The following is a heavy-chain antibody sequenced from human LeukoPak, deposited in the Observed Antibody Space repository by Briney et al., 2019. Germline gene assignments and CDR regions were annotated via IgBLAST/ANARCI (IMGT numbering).Heavy chain of an antibody. CDR2: IYPSGST. CDR3: ARTMTTVTTARKGAFDI. Sequence: SETLSLTCTVSGGSISSYYWSWIRRPPGKGLEWIGRIYPSGSTDYNPSLKSRVTMSVDTSKNQFSLKLSSVTAADTAVYYCARTMTTVTTARKGAFDIWGQGTMVTVSS. J-gene: IGHJ3*02. CDR1: GGSISSYY. D-gene: IGHD4-17*01. V-gene: IGHV4-4*07.